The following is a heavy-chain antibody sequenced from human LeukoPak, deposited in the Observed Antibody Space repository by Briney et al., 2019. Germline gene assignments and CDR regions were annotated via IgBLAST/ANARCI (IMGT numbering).Heavy chain of an antibody. D-gene: IGHD3-22*01. CDR3: ARNRRAYYYDSSGYISAFDI. CDR1: GGSISSSSYY. V-gene: IGHV4-39*01. CDR2: IYYSGST. J-gene: IGHJ3*02. Sequence: SETLSLTCTVSGGSISSSSYYWGWIRQPPGKGLEWIGSIYYSGSTYYNPSLKSRVTISVDTSKNQFSLKLSSVTAADTAVYYCARNRRAYYYDSSGYISAFDIWGQGTMVTVSS.